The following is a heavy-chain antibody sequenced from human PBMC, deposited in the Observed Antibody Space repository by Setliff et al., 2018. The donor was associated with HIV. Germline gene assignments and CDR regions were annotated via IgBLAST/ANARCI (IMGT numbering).Heavy chain of an antibody. CDR2: IYYSGST. CDR3: ARAPRDASNWFDP. CDR1: GGSISSGDYY. V-gene: IGHV4-30-4*08. J-gene: IGHJ5*02. Sequence: NPSETLSLTCTVSGGSISSGDYYWSWIRQPPGKGLEWIGYIYYSGSTYYNPSLKSRVTISVDTSKNQFSLKLSSVTAADTAVYYCARAPRDASNWFDPWGQGTLVTVSS.